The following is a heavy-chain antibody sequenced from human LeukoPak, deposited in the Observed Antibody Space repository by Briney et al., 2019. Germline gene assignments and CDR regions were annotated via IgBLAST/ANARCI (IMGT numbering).Heavy chain of an antibody. J-gene: IGHJ4*01. CDR3: VKNDGWFHLAQ. V-gene: IGHV3-7*03. CDR2: IKTDGSET. D-gene: IGHD6-19*01. Sequence: GGSLRFSCAASGFYFRDHWMDWVRQAPGKGLEWVSHIKTDGSETYYLDSLKGRISISRDNTNNALYLQMNSLRVEDTAVYYCVKNDGWFHLAQWGQGTLVTVSS. CDR1: GFYFRDHW.